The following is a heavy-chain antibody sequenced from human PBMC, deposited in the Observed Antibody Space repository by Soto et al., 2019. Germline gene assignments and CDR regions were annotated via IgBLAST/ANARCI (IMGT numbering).Heavy chain of an antibody. CDR3: ARDLASTTIPNY. V-gene: IGHV3-7*01. Sequence: GGSLRLSCVVSGFTFSDYWMTWVRQAPGKGLECLANIKQDGSEKYYVDSVKGRFTISRDNAKNSLYLQMNSLRAEVTAVYYCARDLASTTIPNYWGQGTLVTVSS. CDR2: IKQDGSEK. CDR1: GFTFSDYW. J-gene: IGHJ4*02. D-gene: IGHD4-17*01.